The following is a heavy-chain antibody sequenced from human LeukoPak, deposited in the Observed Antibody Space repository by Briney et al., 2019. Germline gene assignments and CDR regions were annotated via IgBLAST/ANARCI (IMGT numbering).Heavy chain of an antibody. CDR1: GYTFTSYY. CDR2: INPSGNT. V-gene: IGHV1-46*01. D-gene: IGHD2/OR15-2a*01. CDR3: AREAPSTYSFDP. J-gene: IGHJ5*02. Sequence: ASVKVSCKASGYTFTSYYIHWVRQAPGQGLEYMGIINPSGNTNYAQKFQGRVTMTRDTSTSTVYLELNSLRSEDTAVYYCAREAPSTYSFDPWGQGTLVIVSS.